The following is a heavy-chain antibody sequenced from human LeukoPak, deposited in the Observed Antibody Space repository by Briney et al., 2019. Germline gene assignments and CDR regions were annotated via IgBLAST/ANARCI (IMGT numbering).Heavy chain of an antibody. CDR3: ARAADYYDSSGYYYGY. Sequence: GASVKVSCKASGYTFTSYDINWVRQATGQGLEWMGWMNPNSGNTGYAQKFQGRVTMTRDTSISTAYMELSRLRSDDTAVYYCARAADYYDSSGYYYGYWGQGTLVTVSS. J-gene: IGHJ4*02. D-gene: IGHD3-22*01. CDR2: MNPNSGNT. V-gene: IGHV1-8*01. CDR1: GYTFTSYD.